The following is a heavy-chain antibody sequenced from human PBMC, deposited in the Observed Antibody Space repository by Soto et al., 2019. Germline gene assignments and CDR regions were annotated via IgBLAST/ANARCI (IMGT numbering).Heavy chain of an antibody. Sequence: ASVKVSCKASGYTFTSYDINWVRQATGQGLEWMGWMNPNSGNTGYAQKFQGRVTMTRNTSISTAYMELSSLRSEDTAVYYCAREGYCSSTSCYYYYGMDVWGQGTTVTVSS. V-gene: IGHV1-8*01. J-gene: IGHJ6*02. D-gene: IGHD2-2*01. CDR1: GYTFTSYD. CDR2: MNPNSGNT. CDR3: AREGYCSSTSCYYYYGMDV.